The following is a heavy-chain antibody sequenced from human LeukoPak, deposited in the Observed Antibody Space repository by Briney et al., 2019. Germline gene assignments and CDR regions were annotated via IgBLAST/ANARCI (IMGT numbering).Heavy chain of an antibody. CDR1: GFTFSSYA. J-gene: IGHJ5*02. CDR3: AKCPTYLRGDWFDR. CDR2: ISGSGGST. V-gene: IGHV3-23*01. Sequence: GASLRLSCAASGFTFSSYAMSWVRQAPGKGLEWVSAISGSGGSTYYADSVEGRFTISRDNSKNTVYLQMNSLRAKDTAVYFCAKCPTYLRGDWFDRWGQGTLVTVSS. D-gene: IGHD2-21*01.